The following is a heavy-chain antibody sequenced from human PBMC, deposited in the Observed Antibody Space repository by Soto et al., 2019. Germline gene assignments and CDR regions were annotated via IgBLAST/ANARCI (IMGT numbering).Heavy chain of an antibody. CDR1: GFTVSSNY. V-gene: IGHV3-66*04. Sequence: GGSLRLSCAASGFTVSSNYMSWVRQAPGKGLEWVLVIYSGGTTYYADSLKGRFIISRDNSKNTLYLQMNSLRAEDKAVYYCAGLSSSWYIDYWGQGTLVTISS. CDR3: AGLSSSWYIDY. CDR2: IYSGGTT. J-gene: IGHJ4*02. D-gene: IGHD6-13*01.